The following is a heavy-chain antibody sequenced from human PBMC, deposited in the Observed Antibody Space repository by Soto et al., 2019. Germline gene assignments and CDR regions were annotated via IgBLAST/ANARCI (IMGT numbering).Heavy chain of an antibody. V-gene: IGHV3-23*01. CDR3: AKDGPHYDFWSHYGMDV. Sequence: QPGGSLRLSCAASGFTFSSYAMSWVRQAPGKGLEWVSAISGSGGSTYYADTVKGRFTISRDNSKNKLYLQMNSLRAEDTAVYYFAKDGPHYDFWSHYGMDVWGQGTTVTVSS. CDR1: GFTFSSYA. D-gene: IGHD3-3*01. J-gene: IGHJ6*02. CDR2: ISGSGGST.